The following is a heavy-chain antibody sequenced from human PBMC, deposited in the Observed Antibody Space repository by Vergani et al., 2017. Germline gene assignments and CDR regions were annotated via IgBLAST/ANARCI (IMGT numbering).Heavy chain of an antibody. CDR2: INNDGHT. V-gene: IGHV4-34*02. D-gene: IGHD3-16*01. CDR3: ARGRGDNWYFDL. Sequence: QVQLQQWGAGVVKPSGTLSLTCAVFGESFSSFYWSWIRQPPGKGLEWIGEINNDGHTNYNPSLESRVTVSRDTAKNQFSLNLMSVTAADTAMYYCARGRGDNWYFDLWGRGTLVTVSS. J-gene: IGHJ2*01. CDR1: GESFSSFY.